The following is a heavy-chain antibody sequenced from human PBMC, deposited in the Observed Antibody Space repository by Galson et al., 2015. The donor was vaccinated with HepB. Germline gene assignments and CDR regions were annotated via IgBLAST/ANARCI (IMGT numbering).Heavy chain of an antibody. CDR2: INTNTGNP. Sequence: SVKVSCKASGYTFTSYAMNWVRQAPGQGLEWMGWINTNTGNPTYAQGFTGRFVFSLDTSVSTAYLQISSLKAEDTAVYYCARKWRPSHSSWPPKANWYFDLWGRGTLVTVSS. V-gene: IGHV7-4-1*02. CDR3: ARKWRPSHSSWPPKANWYFDL. J-gene: IGHJ2*01. CDR1: GYTFTSYA. D-gene: IGHD6-13*01.